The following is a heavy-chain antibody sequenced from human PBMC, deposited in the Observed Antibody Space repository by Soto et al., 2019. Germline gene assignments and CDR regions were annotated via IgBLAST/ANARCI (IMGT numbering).Heavy chain of an antibody. CDR3: ARAVGIVGVTVAFDI. V-gene: IGHV3-13*01. D-gene: IGHD1-26*01. Sequence: GGSLRLSCAASGFTCSSYDMHWVRQATGKGLEWVSAIGTAGDTSYPGSVKGRFTISRENAKNSLYRQMNSLRAGDTAVYYCARAVGIVGVTVAFDIWGQGPMVTFSS. J-gene: IGHJ3*02. CDR1: GFTCSSYD. CDR2: IGTAGDT.